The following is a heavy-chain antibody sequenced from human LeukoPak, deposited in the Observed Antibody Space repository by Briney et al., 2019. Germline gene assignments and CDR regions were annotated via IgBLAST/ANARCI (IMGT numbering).Heavy chain of an antibody. J-gene: IGHJ4*02. Sequence: GGSLRLSCAASGFTFSSYSMNWVRQAPGKGLEWVSAISGSGGSTYYADSVKGRFTISRDNSKNTLYLQMNSLRAEDTAVYYCAKGVVPAAITRGDFDYWGQGTLVTVSS. D-gene: IGHD2-2*02. V-gene: IGHV3-23*01. CDR2: ISGSGGST. CDR1: GFTFSSYS. CDR3: AKGVVPAAITRGDFDY.